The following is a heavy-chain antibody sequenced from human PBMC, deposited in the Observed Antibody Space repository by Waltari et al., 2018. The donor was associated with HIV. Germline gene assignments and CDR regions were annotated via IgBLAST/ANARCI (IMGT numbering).Heavy chain of an antibody. CDR1: AFTFNKYA. J-gene: IGHJ4*02. V-gene: IGHV3-23*01. Sequence: EVQLLESGGGVVQPGGSLRLSCAASAFTFNKYAMSWVRQTAGKGLEWLSAISGSGIDTNYAESVKGRFTVSRDNSKNTVFLQMNSLRSEDTAVYYCAKDLIYPVVSSVCIDYWGQGTHVTVSS. CDR3: AKDLIYPVVSSVCIDY. D-gene: IGHD2-15*01. CDR2: ISGSGIDT.